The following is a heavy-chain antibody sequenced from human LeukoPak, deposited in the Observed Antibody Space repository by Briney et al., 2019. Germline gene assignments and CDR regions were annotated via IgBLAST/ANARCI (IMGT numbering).Heavy chain of an antibody. D-gene: IGHD6-13*01. Sequence: PSETLSLTCAVYGGSFSSYYWSWIRQPPGKGLEWIGEINHSGSTNYNPSLKSRVTISVDTSKNQFSLKLSSVTAADTAVYYCARGRLRRQQLVQGGWFDPWGQGTLVTVSS. CDR2: INHSGST. V-gene: IGHV4-34*01. CDR3: ARGRLRRQQLVQGGWFDP. CDR1: GGSFSSYY. J-gene: IGHJ5*02.